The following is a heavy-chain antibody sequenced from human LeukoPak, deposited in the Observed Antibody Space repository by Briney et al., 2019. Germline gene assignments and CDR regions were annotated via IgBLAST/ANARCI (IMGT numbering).Heavy chain of an antibody. D-gene: IGHD3-3*01. Sequence: PGGSLRLSCAASGFTFDDYGMSWVRQAPGKGLEWVSGINWNGGSTGYADSVKGRFTISRDNAKNSLYLQMNSLRAEDTALYYCARDTFGVVIGYMDVWGKGTTVTVSS. V-gene: IGHV3-20*04. J-gene: IGHJ6*03. CDR2: INWNGGST. CDR1: GFTFDDYG. CDR3: ARDTFGVVIGYMDV.